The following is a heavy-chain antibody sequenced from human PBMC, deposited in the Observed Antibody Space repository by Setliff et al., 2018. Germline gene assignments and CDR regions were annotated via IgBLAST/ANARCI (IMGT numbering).Heavy chain of an antibody. Sequence: PSETLSLTCTVSGGSISSSSYYWGWIRQPPGKGLEWIGSIYYSGSTYYNPSLKSRVSTSVDTSQNQISLKLSSVTAADTAVYYCARTMYSSSWYGAFDIWGQGTMVTVSS. V-gene: IGHV4-39*07. J-gene: IGHJ3*02. CDR2: IYYSGST. D-gene: IGHD6-13*01. CDR3: ARTMYSSSWYGAFDI. CDR1: GGSISSSSYY.